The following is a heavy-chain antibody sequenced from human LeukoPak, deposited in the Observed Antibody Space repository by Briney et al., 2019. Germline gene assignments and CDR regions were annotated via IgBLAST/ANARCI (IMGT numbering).Heavy chain of an antibody. Sequence: PSETLSLTCAVYGGSFSGYYWSWIRQPPGKGLEWIGEINHSGSTNYNPSLKSRVTISVDTSKNQFSLKLSSVTAADTAVYYCARDTPAHWFDPWGQGTLVTVSS. V-gene: IGHV4-34*01. CDR1: GGSFSGYY. J-gene: IGHJ5*02. CDR2: INHSGST. D-gene: IGHD2-2*01. CDR3: ARDTPAHWFDP.